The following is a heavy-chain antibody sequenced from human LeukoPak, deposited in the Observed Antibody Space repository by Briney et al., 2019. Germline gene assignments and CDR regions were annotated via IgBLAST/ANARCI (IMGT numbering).Heavy chain of an antibody. J-gene: IGHJ4*02. V-gene: IGHV4-39*07. CDR2: IYFSGST. Sequence: PSETLSLTCTVSSGSTTTYNSYWGWIRQPPGKGLEWIGNIYFSGSTYYNPSLKSRVTISVDTSKNQFSLNVTSVTAADTAVCYCTRVSSHLHYIFDNWGQGILVSVSS. CDR3: TRVSSHLHYIFDN. CDR1: SGSTTTYNSY. D-gene: IGHD3-10*01.